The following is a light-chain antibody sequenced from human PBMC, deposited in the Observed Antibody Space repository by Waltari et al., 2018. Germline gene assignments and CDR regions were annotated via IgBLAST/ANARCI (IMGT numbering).Light chain of an antibody. J-gene: IGLJ6*01. CDR2: STN. V-gene: IGLV8-61*01. CDR1: SGSVSTSIY. CDR3: MLYMGGGIYV. Sequence: TVVTQEPSLSVSPGGTVTLTCGLSSGSVSTSIYPSWYQQTPGPAPRTLISSTNTGPSGVLDRFSGSILGNKAALTITGAQADDESDYYCMLYMGGGIYVFGTGTKLTVL.